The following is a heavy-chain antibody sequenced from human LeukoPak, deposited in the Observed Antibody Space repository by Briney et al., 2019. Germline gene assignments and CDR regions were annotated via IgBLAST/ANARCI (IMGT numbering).Heavy chain of an antibody. J-gene: IGHJ4*02. CDR2: IFSGGTT. Sequence: GGSLRLSCAASGFTVSSSYMSWVRQAPGKGLEWVSVIFSGGTTYYADSVKGRFTISRDNSKNTLYLQMNSLRADDTAVYYCARDQSGSYYFDYWGQGTLVTVSS. CDR3: ARDQSGSYYFDY. V-gene: IGHV3-66*01. D-gene: IGHD1-26*01. CDR1: GFTVSSSY.